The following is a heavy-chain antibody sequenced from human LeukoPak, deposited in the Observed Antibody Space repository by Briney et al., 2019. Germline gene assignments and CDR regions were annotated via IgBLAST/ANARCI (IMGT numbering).Heavy chain of an antibody. CDR3: ARGNMVRGVPEYYFDY. Sequence: PSETLSLTCTVSGGSISSYYWSWIRQPRGKGLEWIGYIYYSGSTNYNPSLKSRVTISVDTSKNQFSLKLSSVTAADTAVYYCARGNMVRGVPEYYFDYWGQGTLVTVSS. D-gene: IGHD3-10*01. CDR1: GGSISSYY. CDR2: IYYSGST. V-gene: IGHV4-59*01. J-gene: IGHJ4*02.